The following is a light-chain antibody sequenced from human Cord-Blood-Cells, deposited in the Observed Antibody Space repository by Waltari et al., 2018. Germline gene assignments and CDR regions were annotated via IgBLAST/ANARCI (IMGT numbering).Light chain of an antibody. CDR2: EGS. V-gene: IGLV2-23*01. Sequence: TALTQPASVSGSPGQSITISCPGTSSDAGSYNLVSWYQQHPGKAPKLMIYEGSKRRSGVSKRFSGSKSGNTASMTISGLQAEDEAGYYCWTYAGSSTWVFGGGTKVTV. J-gene: IGLJ3*02. CDR3: WTYAGSSTWV. CDR1: SSDAGSYNL.